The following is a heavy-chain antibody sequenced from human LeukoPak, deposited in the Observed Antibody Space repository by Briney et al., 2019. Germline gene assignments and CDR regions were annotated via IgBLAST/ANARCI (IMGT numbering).Heavy chain of an antibody. CDR3: ARLYCSSTSCYVDY. CDR2: IYHSGST. CDR1: GYSSSSGYY. Sequence: SETLSLTCAVSGYSSSSGYYWGRIRPPPGKGLEWIGSIYHSGSTYYNPSLKSRVTISVDTSKNQFSLKLSSVTAADTAVYYCARLYCSSTSCYVDYWGQGTLVTVSS. V-gene: IGHV4-38-2*01. D-gene: IGHD2-2*01. J-gene: IGHJ4*02.